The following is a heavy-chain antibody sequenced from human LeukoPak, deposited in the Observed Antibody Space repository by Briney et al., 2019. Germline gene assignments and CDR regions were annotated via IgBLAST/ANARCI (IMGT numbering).Heavy chain of an antibody. D-gene: IGHD5-18*01. Sequence: GGSLRLSCAASGFTFSSYAMHWVRQTPGKGLEWAAAIQSDGSKQYYGDSVKGRFTISRDSSKNTVYLQMNSLRDEDTAVYYCARDVDTSSHSSQLDPWGQGTLVTVSS. CDR1: GFTFSSYA. J-gene: IGHJ5*02. CDR3: ARDVDTSSHSSQLDP. CDR2: IQSDGSKQ. V-gene: IGHV3-33*08.